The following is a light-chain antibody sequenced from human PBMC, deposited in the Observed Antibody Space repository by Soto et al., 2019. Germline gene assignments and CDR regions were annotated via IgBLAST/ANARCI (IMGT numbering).Light chain of an antibody. J-gene: IGLJ1*01. CDR1: SSDVGAYNY. CDR3: SSYTTSRTLV. Sequence: QSALTQPASVSGSPGQSITISCTGTSSDVGAYNYVSWYQQHPGKAPKLMIYEVSYRPSGVSDRFSGSRSGNTASLTISGLQAEDESDYYCSSYTTSRTLVFGPGTKVTVL. V-gene: IGLV2-14*01. CDR2: EVS.